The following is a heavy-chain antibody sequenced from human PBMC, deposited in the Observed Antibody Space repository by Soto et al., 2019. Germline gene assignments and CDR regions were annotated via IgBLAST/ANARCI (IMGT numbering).Heavy chain of an antibody. Sequence: EVQLVESGGGLVQPGGSLKLSCAASGFTFSGSAMHWVRQASGKGLEWVGRMRSEANSYATAYAASVKGRFTISRDDSKTTAYLQMNSLKTEDTAVYYCTRSVTGTTAHFDYWGQGTLVTVSS. CDR3: TRSVTGTTAHFDY. CDR1: GFTFSGSA. V-gene: IGHV3-73*02. CDR2: MRSEANSYAT. J-gene: IGHJ4*02. D-gene: IGHD1-7*01.